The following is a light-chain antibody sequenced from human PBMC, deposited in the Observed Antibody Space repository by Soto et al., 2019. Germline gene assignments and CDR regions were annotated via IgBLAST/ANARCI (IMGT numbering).Light chain of an antibody. CDR1: QSVTNNY. J-gene: IGKJ3*01. CDR3: QLYGSSPPFT. V-gene: IGKV3-20*01. CDR2: GAS. Sequence: ELVFMQSPGTLSLSPGERAILSCRASQSVTNNYLAWYLPKPGQAPKLLIYGASNRVTGIPDRFSGRGSGTDFTLTISRLEPEDFDEYYCQLYGSSPPFTFGPGTKVDIK.